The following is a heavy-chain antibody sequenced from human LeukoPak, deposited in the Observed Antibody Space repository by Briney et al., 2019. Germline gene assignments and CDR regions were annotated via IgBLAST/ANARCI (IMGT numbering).Heavy chain of an antibody. J-gene: IGHJ3*02. V-gene: IGHV3-30*18. CDR3: AKSSSGGWYLLGDAFDI. CDR2: ISYAGSDK. CDR1: GFTFSSHG. Sequence: GGSLRLSCAASGFTFSSHGIHWVRQAPGKGLEWVAVISYAGSDKYYADSVKGRFTISRDNSKNTLYLQMNSLRAEDTAVYHCAKSSSGGWYLLGDAFDIWGQGTLVTVSS. D-gene: IGHD6-19*01.